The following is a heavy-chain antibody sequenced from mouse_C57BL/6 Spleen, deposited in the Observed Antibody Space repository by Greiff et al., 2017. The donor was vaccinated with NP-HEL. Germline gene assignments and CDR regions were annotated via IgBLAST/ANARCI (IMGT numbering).Heavy chain of an antibody. Sequence: QVQLKESGAELARPGASVKLSCKASGYTFTSYGISWVKQRTGQGLEWIGEIYPRSGNTYYNEKFKGKATLTADKSSSTAYMELRSLTSEDSAVYFCARSEGSITTVVAPYYYAMDYWGQGTSVTVSS. CDR1: GYTFTSYG. D-gene: IGHD1-1*01. J-gene: IGHJ4*01. V-gene: IGHV1-81*01. CDR2: IYPRSGNT. CDR3: ARSEGSITTVVAPYYYAMDY.